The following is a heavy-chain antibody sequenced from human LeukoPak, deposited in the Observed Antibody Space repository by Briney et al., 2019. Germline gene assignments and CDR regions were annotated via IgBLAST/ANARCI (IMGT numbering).Heavy chain of an antibody. CDR1: GFTFSSYA. Sequence: GGSLRLSCAASGFTFSSYAMSWVRQAPGKGLEWVSAISFSKSTTYYADSVRGRFTISRDNSKGTLYLQMNSLRAEDTAIYCCAKLAHPELRDCWFDPWGQGTLVTVSS. CDR2: ISFSKSTT. J-gene: IGHJ5*02. D-gene: IGHD3-10*01. CDR3: AKLAHPELRDCWFDP. V-gene: IGHV3-23*01.